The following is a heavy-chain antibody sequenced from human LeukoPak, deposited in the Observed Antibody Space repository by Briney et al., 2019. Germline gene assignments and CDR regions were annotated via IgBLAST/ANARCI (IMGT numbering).Heavy chain of an antibody. CDR1: GYTFTSYG. J-gene: IGHJ6*03. D-gene: IGHD4-11*01. CDR3: ARARPRMTTVTTDYYYYMDV. CDR2: ISAYNGNA. V-gene: IGHV1-18*01. Sequence: GASVKVSCKASGYTFTSYGISWVRQAPGQGLEWMGWISAYNGNANYAQKLQGRVTMTTDTSTSTAYMELSSLRSEDTAVYYCARARPRMTTVTTDYYYYMDVWGKGTTVTISS.